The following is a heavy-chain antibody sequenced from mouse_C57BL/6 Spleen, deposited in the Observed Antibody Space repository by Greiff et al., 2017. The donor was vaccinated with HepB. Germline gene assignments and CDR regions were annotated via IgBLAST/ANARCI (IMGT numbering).Heavy chain of an antibody. CDR2: IYPSNGGT. CDR3: ARSGKLPWYFDV. J-gene: IGHJ1*03. D-gene: IGHD2-12*01. V-gene: IGHV1-53*01. Sequence: QVQLQQPGTELVKPGASVKLFCKASGYTFPSYWMHRVKQRPGQGLEWIGNIYPSNGGTNYNEKFKSKATLTVDKSSSTAYMQLSSLTSEDAAVYYCARSGKLPWYFDVWGTGTTVTVSS. CDR1: GYTFPSYW.